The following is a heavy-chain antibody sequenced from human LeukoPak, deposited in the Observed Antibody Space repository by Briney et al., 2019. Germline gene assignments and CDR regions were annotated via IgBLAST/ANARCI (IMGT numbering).Heavy chain of an antibody. CDR3: AKQMTGGRKFEY. J-gene: IGHJ4*02. D-gene: IGHD5-24*01. CDR1: GLTVNSNY. Sequence: GGSLRLSCVASGLTVNSNYMSWVRQAPGKGLEWVSEIGASGGPHYPDSVKGRFTISRDNSKNMLYLQMDSLRADDTAVYYCAKQMTGGRKFEYWGQGTLVTVSS. V-gene: IGHV3-53*01. CDR2: IGASGGP.